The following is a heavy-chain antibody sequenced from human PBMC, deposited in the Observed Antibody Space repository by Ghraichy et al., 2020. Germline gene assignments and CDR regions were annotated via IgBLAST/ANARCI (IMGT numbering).Heavy chain of an antibody. V-gene: IGHV4-61*01. CDR2: IYYSGST. CDR3: ARDRPLSLYYTPFPSYGMDV. Sequence: SETLSLTCTVSGGSVSSGSYYWSWIRQPPGKGLEWIGYIYYSGSTNYNPSLKSRVTISVDTSKNQFSLKLSSVTAADTAVYYCARDRPLSLYYTPFPSYGMDVWGQGTTVTVSS. CDR1: GGSVSSGSYY. J-gene: IGHJ6*02. D-gene: IGHD3-22*01.